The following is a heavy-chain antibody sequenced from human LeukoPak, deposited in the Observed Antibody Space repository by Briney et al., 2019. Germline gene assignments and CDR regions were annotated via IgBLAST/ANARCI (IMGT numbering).Heavy chain of an antibody. CDR3: ASMPGTNDY. CDR1: GYSISSGYY. Sequence: SETLSLTCTVSGYSISSGYYWGWIRQPPGKGLEWIGSIYHSGSTYYNPSLKSRVTISVDTSKNQFSLKLSSVTAADTAVYYCASMPGTNDYWGQGTLVTVSS. D-gene: IGHD6-13*01. CDR2: IYHSGST. J-gene: IGHJ4*02. V-gene: IGHV4-38-2*02.